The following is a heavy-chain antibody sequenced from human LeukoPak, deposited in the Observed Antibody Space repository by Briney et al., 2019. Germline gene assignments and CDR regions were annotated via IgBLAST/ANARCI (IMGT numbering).Heavy chain of an antibody. CDR3: ARDEVLGSGSYWD. CDR1: GFIFSSYW. J-gene: IGHJ4*02. CDR2: IRSDGGDT. Sequence: GGSLRLSCAASGFIFSSYWMHWVRQAPGKGLVWVSRIRSDGGDTSYADSVKGRFTISRDNAKNTLYLQMNSLRAEDTAVYYCARDEVLGSGSYWDWGQGTLVTVSS. V-gene: IGHV3-74*01. D-gene: IGHD3-10*01.